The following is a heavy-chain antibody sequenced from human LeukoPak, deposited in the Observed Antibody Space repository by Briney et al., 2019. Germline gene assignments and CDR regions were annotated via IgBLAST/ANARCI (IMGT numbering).Heavy chain of an antibody. J-gene: IGHJ4*02. CDR3: ARIPYGPDGNY. D-gene: IGHD4-17*01. V-gene: IGHV1-2*02. Sequence: ASVKVSCKVSGYTLTELSMHWVRQAPGQGLEWMGGINPNSGGTNYAQKFQGRVTMTRDTSISTAYMELSRLRSDDTAVYYCARIPYGPDGNYWGQGTLVTVSS. CDR1: GYTLTELS. CDR2: INPNSGGT.